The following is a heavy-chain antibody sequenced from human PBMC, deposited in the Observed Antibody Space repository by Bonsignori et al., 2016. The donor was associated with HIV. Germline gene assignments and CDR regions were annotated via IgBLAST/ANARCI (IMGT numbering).Heavy chain of an antibody. D-gene: IGHD6-19*01. CDR2: INHSGRT. V-gene: IGHV4-34*01. CDR3: AKGHRSSDGWFSVFEI. Sequence: QVQLQQWGAGLLKPSETLSLTCAVYGGSFSAYYWSWIRQSPGKGLEWIGEINHSGRTNYNPSLKSRVTISVYTSKNQVSLNLTSVTAADTAIYYCAKGHRSSDGWFSVFEIWGQGTMVTVSP. J-gene: IGHJ3*02. CDR1: GGSFSAYY.